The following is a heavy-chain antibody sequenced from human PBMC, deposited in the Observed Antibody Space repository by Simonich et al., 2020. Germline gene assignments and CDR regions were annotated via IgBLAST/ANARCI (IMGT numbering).Heavy chain of an antibody. V-gene: IGHV1-2*02. J-gene: IGHJ4*02. Sequence: QVQLVQSGAEVKKPGASVKVSCKASGYTFTGYYMHWVRQAPGQGLEWMGWFNPNRGGTNYAQKFKGRVTMTRDTSISTAYMELSRLRSDDTAVYYCARSAGSTGDFDYWGQGTLVTVSS. CDR3: ARSAGSTGDFDY. D-gene: IGHD7-27*01. CDR2: FNPNRGGT. CDR1: GYTFTGYY.